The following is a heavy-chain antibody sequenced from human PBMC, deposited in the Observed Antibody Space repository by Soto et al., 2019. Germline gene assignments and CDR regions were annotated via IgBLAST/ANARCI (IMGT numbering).Heavy chain of an antibody. J-gene: IGHJ3*02. CDR2: IYYSGST. D-gene: IGHD5-18*01. CDR1: GGSISSGGYY. Sequence: QVQLQESGPGLVKPSQTLSLTCTVSGGSISSGGYYWSWIRQHPGKGLEWIGYIYYSGSTYYNPSLKSRVTVSVDTSKYQFSLKLSSVTAAVTAVYYCASTSVDTAMHHAFDIWGQGTMVTVSS. CDR3: ASTSVDTAMHHAFDI. V-gene: IGHV4-31*03.